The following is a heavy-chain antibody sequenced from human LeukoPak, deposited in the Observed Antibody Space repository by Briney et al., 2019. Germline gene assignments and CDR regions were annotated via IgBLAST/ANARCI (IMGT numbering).Heavy chain of an antibody. V-gene: IGHV4-34*01. CDR1: GGSFSGYY. CDR3: ARLENLWSENGLGSYPTFDY. Sequence: SETLSLTCAVYGGSFSGYYWSWIRQPPGKGLEWIGEINHSGSTNYNPSLKSRVTISVDTSKNQFSLKLSSVTAADTAVYYCARLENLWSENGLGSYPTFDYWGQGTLVTVSS. CDR2: INHSGST. D-gene: IGHD3-10*01. J-gene: IGHJ4*02.